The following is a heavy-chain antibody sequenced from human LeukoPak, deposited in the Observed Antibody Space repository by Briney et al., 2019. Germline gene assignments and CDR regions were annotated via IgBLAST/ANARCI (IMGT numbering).Heavy chain of an antibody. D-gene: IGHD6-19*01. J-gene: IGHJ4*02. CDR2: IYPSGST. Sequence: SETLSLTCTVSGGSISSGSYYWSWIRQPAGKGLEWIGLIYPSGSTNYNPSLKGRVTISVDTSKNQFSLKLSSVTAADTAVYYCARMRTQWLTPYYFDYWGQGTLVTVSS. CDR1: GGSISSGSYY. V-gene: IGHV4-61*02. CDR3: ARMRTQWLTPYYFDY.